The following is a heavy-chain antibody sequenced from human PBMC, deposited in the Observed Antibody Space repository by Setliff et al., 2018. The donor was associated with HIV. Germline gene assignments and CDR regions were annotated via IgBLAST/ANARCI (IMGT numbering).Heavy chain of an antibody. V-gene: IGHV4-39*01. CDR2: IYYRGAT. CDR3: ARPYDSLYG. Sequence: SETLSLTCTVSGGSISNSDFYWGWIRQSPGKGLEWIGSIYYRGATYYNPTLQSRVTISADTSKNQFYLKLTSVTAADMAIYYCARPYDSLYGWGQGVLVTVSS. J-gene: IGHJ4*02. CDR1: GGSISNSDFY. D-gene: IGHD3-22*01.